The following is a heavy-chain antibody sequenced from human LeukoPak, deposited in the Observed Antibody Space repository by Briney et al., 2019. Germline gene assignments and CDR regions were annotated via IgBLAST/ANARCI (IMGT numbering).Heavy chain of an antibody. CDR3: ARVKVRGVIPYNWFDP. Sequence: ASVKVSCKASGYTLTGYYMHWVRQAPGQGLEWMGWINPNSGGTNYAQKFQGRVTMTRDTSISTAYMELSRLRSDDTAVYYCARVKVRGVIPYNWFDPWGQGTLVTVSS. CDR2: INPNSGGT. CDR1: GYTLTGYY. V-gene: IGHV1-2*02. J-gene: IGHJ5*02. D-gene: IGHD3-10*01.